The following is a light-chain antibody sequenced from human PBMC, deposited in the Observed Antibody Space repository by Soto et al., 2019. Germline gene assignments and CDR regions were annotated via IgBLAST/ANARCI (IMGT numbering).Light chain of an antibody. CDR3: QRYNIWPPRYT. J-gene: IGKJ2*01. V-gene: IGKV3-15*01. CDR2: GAS. Sequence: EIVMTQSPATLSVSPGQRATLSCRASQSVSSNLAWYQQKPGQAPRLLIYGASTRATGVPARFSGDGSGTEFTLTISSLLSEDFAVYYCQRYNIWPPRYTFGQGTKLEIK. CDR1: QSVSSN.